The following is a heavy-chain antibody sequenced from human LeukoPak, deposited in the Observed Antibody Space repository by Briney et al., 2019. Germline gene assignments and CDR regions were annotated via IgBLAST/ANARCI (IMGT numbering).Heavy chain of an antibody. CDR2: IYHSGST. J-gene: IGHJ5*02. Sequence: KASETLSLTCAVSGGSISSGGYSWSWIRQPPGKGLEWIGYIYHSGSTYYNPSLKSRVTISVDRSKNQFSLKLSSVTAADTAVFYCARTTVDNWFDPWGQGTLVTVSS. D-gene: IGHD4-23*01. CDR3: ARTTVDNWFDP. V-gene: IGHV4-30-2*01. CDR1: GGSISSGGYS.